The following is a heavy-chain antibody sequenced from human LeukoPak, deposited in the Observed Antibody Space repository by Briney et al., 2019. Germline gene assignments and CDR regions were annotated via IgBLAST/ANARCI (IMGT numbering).Heavy chain of an antibody. CDR1: GGSISSGSYY. CDR2: FYYSGST. V-gene: IGHV4-39*07. J-gene: IGHJ4*02. D-gene: IGHD6-19*01. CDR3: ASNKGQWLFSD. Sequence: SETLSLTCTVSGGSISSGSYYWGWIRQPPGKGLEWIGSFYYSGSTYYNPSLKSRVTISVDTSKNRFSLRLSSVTAADTAVYYCASNKGQWLFSDWGQGTLVTVSS.